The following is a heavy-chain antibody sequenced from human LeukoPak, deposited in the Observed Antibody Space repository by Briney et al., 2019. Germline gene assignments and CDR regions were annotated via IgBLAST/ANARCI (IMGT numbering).Heavy chain of an antibody. CDR1: GFTFSDYW. V-gene: IGHV3-7*01. CDR3: ARDDNWGFDY. Sequence: GGSLRLSCAASGFTFSDYWMTWVRQAPGKGLEWVANIKQDGSEKDYVDSVKGRFTISRDNAKNSLYLQMNSLRAEDTAFYYCARDDNWGFDYWGQGALVTVSS. D-gene: IGHD7-27*01. J-gene: IGHJ4*02. CDR2: IKQDGSEK.